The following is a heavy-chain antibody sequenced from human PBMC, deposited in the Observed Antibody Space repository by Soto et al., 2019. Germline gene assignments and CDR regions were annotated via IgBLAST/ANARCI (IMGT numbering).Heavy chain of an antibody. Sequence: QVQLVESGGGVVQPGRSLRLSCAVSGFPFNTYGMHWVRQAPGKGLEWVAVISYDGSNKYYADSVKGRFTISRDNSKNTLYLQMNSLKTEDTAVYFCAKRAVTAIDHWGQGTLGTVSS. CDR3: AKRAVTAIDH. V-gene: IGHV3-30*18. J-gene: IGHJ4*02. D-gene: IGHD2-21*02. CDR1: GFPFNTYG. CDR2: ISYDGSNK.